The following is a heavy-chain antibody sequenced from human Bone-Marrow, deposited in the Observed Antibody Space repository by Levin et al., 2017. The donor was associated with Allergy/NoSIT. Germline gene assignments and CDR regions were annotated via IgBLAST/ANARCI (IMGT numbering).Heavy chain of an antibody. V-gene: IGHV4-39*01. D-gene: IGHD3-3*01. CDR3: AKSSLLRLLEPIRFDS. CDR2: FYSGGGA. CDR1: GGPISISSHY. J-gene: IGHJ4*02. Sequence: SETLSLTCTVSGGPISISSHYWGWIRQSPGMGLEWIGSFYSGGGAHYNASLKSRVSISVDTSKTQISLELSSVTAADTAIYYCAKSSLLRLLEPIRFDSWGQGTLVTVSS.